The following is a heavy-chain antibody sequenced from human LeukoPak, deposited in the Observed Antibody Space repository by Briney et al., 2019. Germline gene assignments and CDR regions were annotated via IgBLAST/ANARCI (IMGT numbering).Heavy chain of an antibody. Sequence: GASVKVSCKVSGYTLTELSMHWVRQAPGKGLEWMGGFDPEDGETIYAQKFQGRVTMTEDTSTDTAYMELSSLRSEDTAVYYCATDIVVVPAAIARDYWGQGTLVTVSS. J-gene: IGHJ4*02. CDR1: GYTLTELS. CDR2: FDPEDGET. D-gene: IGHD2-2*02. V-gene: IGHV1-24*01. CDR3: ATDIVVVPAAIARDY.